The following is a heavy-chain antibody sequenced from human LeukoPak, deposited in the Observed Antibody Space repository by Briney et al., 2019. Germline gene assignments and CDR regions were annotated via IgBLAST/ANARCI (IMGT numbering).Heavy chain of an antibody. V-gene: IGHV1-2*02. D-gene: IGHD1-1*01. CDR2: INPNSGGT. CDR3: ASGIKYNWNDGPGDAFDI. Sequence: ASVKVSCKASGYTFTGYYMHWVGQAPGQGLEWMGWINPNSGGTNYAQKFQGRVTMTRDTSISTAYMELSRLRSDDTAVYYCASGIKYNWNDGPGDAFDIWGQGTMVTVSS. J-gene: IGHJ3*02. CDR1: GYTFTGYY.